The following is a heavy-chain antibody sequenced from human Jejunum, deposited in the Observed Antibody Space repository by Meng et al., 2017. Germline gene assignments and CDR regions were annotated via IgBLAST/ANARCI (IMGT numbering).Heavy chain of an antibody. D-gene: IGHD1-1*01. CDR3: AGKGVHVAAMY. CDR2: IYHGGTT. Sequence: QVQRQVSGPGLVKPSGTLSLTCSVSGGSVSSSNWWSWIRQTPGKGLEWIAEIYHGGTTYYNPSLKSRVTISLDTSKNQFSLNLRSVTAADTAVYYCAGKGVHVAAMYRGQGTLVTVSS. J-gene: IGHJ1*01. V-gene: IGHV4-4*02. CDR1: GGSVSSSNW.